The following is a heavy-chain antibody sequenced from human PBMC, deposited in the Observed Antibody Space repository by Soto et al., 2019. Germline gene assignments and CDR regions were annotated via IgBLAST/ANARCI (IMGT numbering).Heavy chain of an antibody. CDR3: ARVWEGIVVVPAEYGAFDI. V-gene: IGHV1-46*03. CDR2: INPSGGST. Sequence: QVQLVQSGAEVKKPGASVKVSCKASGYTFTSYYMHWVRQAPGQGLEWMGIINPSGGSTSYAQKFQGRVTMTRDTSTSTVYMELSSLRSEDTAVYYCARVWEGIVVVPAEYGAFDIWGQGTMVTVSS. D-gene: IGHD2-2*01. CDR1: GYTFTSYY. J-gene: IGHJ3*02.